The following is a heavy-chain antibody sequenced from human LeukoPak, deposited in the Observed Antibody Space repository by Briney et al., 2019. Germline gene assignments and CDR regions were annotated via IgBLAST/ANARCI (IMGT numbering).Heavy chain of an antibody. CDR2: IYYSGST. J-gene: IGHJ5*02. CDR3: ARVTMVRGAPSHTRSVRFDP. CDR1: GGSISRCSYY. V-gene: IGHV4-39*01. Sequence: SETLSLTCTVSGGSISRCSYYWGWIRQPPGKGLEWIGSIYYSGSTYYNPSLKSRVTISVDTSKNQFSLKLSSVTAADTAVYYCARVTMVRGAPSHTRSVRFDPWGQGTLVTVPS. D-gene: IGHD3-10*01.